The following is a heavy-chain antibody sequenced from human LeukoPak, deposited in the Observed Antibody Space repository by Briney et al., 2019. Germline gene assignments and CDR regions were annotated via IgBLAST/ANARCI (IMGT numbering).Heavy chain of an antibody. J-gene: IGHJ6*03. Sequence: SVKVSCKASGGTFSSYAISWVRQAPGQGLEWMGRIIPIFGTANHAQKFQGRVTITTDESTSTAYMELSGLRSEDTAVYYCARAYYDSSGYYYSLYYYMDVWGKGTTVTVSS. V-gene: IGHV1-69*05. CDR3: ARAYYDSSGYYYSLYYYMDV. CDR1: GGTFSSYA. CDR2: IIPIFGTA. D-gene: IGHD3-22*01.